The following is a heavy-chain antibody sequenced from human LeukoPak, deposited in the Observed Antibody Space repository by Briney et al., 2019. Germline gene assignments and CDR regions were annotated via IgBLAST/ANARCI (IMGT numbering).Heavy chain of an antibody. D-gene: IGHD5-12*01. CDR2: ISSASGSI. CDR1: GFTFSSYS. CDR3: AKDRLWRDIVATLDY. J-gene: IGHJ4*02. V-gene: IGHV3-48*04. Sequence: GGSLRLSCAASGFTFSSYSMNWVRQAPGKGLEWVSYISSASGSIYYADSVKGRFTISRDNAKNSLFLQMNSLRAEDTAVYYCAKDRLWRDIVATLDYWGQGTLVTVSS.